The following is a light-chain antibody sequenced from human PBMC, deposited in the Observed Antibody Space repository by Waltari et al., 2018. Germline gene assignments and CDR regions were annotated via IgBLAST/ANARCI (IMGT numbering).Light chain of an antibody. V-gene: IGKV4-1*01. J-gene: IGKJ4*01. CDR2: CSS. CDR3: QQYYSLPT. CDR1: QSVLYRSNNKHS. Sequence: DIVMTQSPDSLAVSLGERATINCKSIQSVLYRSNNKHSVAWYQQKPGQSPKLLIYCSSTRESGVPDRFSGGGSGTDFTLTISSLQADDVAIYYCQQYYSLPTFGGGTKVEI.